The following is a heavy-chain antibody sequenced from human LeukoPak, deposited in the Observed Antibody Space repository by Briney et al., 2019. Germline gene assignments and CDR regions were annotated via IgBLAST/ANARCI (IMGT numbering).Heavy chain of an antibody. J-gene: IGHJ4*02. Sequence: GGSLRLSCAASGFTFSSYAMHWVRQAPGKGLEWVAVISYDGSNKYYADSVKGRFTISRDNSKNTLYLQMNSLRAEDTAVYHCARDGGDFWSGYLYYWGQGTLVTVSS. V-gene: IGHV3-30-3*01. CDR3: ARDGGDFWSGYLYY. CDR1: GFTFSSYA. CDR2: ISYDGSNK. D-gene: IGHD3-3*01.